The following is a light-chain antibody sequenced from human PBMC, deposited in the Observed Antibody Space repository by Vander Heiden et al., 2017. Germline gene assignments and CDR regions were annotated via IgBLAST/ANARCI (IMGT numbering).Light chain of an antibody. V-gene: IGLV3-1*01. Sequence: SYELTQPPPVSVSPGQTASITCSGDKLGDKYASWYQQKPGQSPVLVIYRNSKRPSGIPERFSGSNSGNTATLTISGTQAMDEADYYCQAWDTSTGVFGTGTKVTVL. CDR1: KLGDKY. J-gene: IGLJ1*01. CDR2: RNS. CDR3: QAWDTSTGV.